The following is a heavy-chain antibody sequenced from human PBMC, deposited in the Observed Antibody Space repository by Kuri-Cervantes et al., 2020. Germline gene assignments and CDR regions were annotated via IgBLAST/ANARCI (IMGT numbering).Heavy chain of an antibody. CDR3: ATEPYSGYDSDYYYGMDG. Sequence: GGSLRLSCAAPGFTFSSYWMSWVRQAPGKGLEWVANIKQDGSEKYYVDSVKGRFTISRDNAKNSLYLQMNSLRAEDTAVYYCATEPYSGYDSDYYYGMDGWGQGTTVTVSS. CDR1: GFTFSSYW. D-gene: IGHD5-12*01. CDR2: IKQDGSEK. V-gene: IGHV3-7*01. J-gene: IGHJ6*02.